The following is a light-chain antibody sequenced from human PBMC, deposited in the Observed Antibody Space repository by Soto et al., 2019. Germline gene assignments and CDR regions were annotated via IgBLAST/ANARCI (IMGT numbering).Light chain of an antibody. V-gene: IGKV1-27*01. CDR3: QKYSSVPV. CDR2: AAS. CDR1: QDIRTF. Sequence: DIQMTQSPTSLSASVGDRVTITCRASQDIRTFVAWYQQKPGKAPKLLIYAASTLQSGVPSRFSGSGAGTDFTLTINRLQPEAVATYSCQKYSSVPVFGPGTKVEIK. J-gene: IGKJ3*01.